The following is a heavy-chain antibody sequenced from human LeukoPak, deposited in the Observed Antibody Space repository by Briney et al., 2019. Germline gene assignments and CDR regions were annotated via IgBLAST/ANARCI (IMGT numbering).Heavy chain of an antibody. V-gene: IGHV1-2*02. CDR1: GYTFTGYY. Sequence: ASVKVSCKASGYTFTGYYMHWVRQAPGQELEWMGWINPNSGGTNYAQKFQGRVTMTRDTSISTAYMELSRLRSDDTAVYYCARSYYYDSSGYYSPFDYWGQGTLVTVSS. CDR3: ARSYYYDSSGYYSPFDY. J-gene: IGHJ4*02. CDR2: INPNSGGT. D-gene: IGHD3-22*01.